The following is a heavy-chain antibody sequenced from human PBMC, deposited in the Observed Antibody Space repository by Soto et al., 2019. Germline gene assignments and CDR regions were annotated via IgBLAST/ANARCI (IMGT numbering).Heavy chain of an antibody. CDR2: ISPSGTT. J-gene: IGHJ4*02. D-gene: IGHD6-6*01. CDR1: SGSLSGYY. V-gene: IGHV4-34*01. CDR3: ARAPKVSGSAQTRPDF. Sequence: ETLSLTCSLYSGSLSGYYWSWIRQPPGKGLEWIGEISPSGTTNYSPSLKSRVSISVDTSKNQFSLNLTSLTAADTAVYYCARAPKVSGSAQTRPDFWGQGSLVTVSS.